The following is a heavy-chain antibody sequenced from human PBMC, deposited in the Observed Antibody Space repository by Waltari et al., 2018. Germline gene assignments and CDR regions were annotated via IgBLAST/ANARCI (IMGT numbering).Heavy chain of an antibody. J-gene: IGHJ4*02. CDR1: GYSISSGYY. V-gene: IGHV4-38-2*02. CDR2: IDHSGST. Sequence: QVQLQESGPGLVKPSETLSLTCTVSGYSISSGYYWGWIRQPPGKGLEWIGSIDHSGSTYYNPSLKSRVTISVDTSKNQFSLKLSSVTAADTAVYYCAREGGGELLRDYWGQGTLVTVSS. CDR3: AREGGGELLRDY. D-gene: IGHD1-26*01.